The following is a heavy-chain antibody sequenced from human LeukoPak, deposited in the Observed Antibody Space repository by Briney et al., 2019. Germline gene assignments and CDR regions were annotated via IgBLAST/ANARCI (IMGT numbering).Heavy chain of an antibody. CDR3: ARVNYYDSSGYSDY. J-gene: IGHJ4*02. V-gene: IGHV1-69*06. CDR1: GGTFIRYA. D-gene: IGHD3-22*01. CDR2: IIPIFGTA. Sequence: ASVKVSCKACGGTFIRYAISGVRQAPGQGLEWMGGIIPIFGTANYAQKFQGRVTITADKSTSTAYMEVSSLRSEDTAVYYCARVNYYDSSGYSDYWGQGTLVTVSS.